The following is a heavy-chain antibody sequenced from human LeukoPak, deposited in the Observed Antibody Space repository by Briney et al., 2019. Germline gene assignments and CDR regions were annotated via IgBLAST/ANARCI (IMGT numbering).Heavy chain of an antibody. J-gene: IGHJ5*02. CDR1: GFTFSSYS. Sequence: PGGSLRLSCAASGFTFSSYSMNWVRQAPGKGLEWVSYISGSSSTIYYADSVKGRFTISRDNAKNSLYLQMNSLRAEDTAVYYCARYCGGDCYSGFDPWGQGTLVTVSS. D-gene: IGHD2-21*01. CDR2: ISGSSSTI. V-gene: IGHV3-48*01. CDR3: ARYCGGDCYSGFDP.